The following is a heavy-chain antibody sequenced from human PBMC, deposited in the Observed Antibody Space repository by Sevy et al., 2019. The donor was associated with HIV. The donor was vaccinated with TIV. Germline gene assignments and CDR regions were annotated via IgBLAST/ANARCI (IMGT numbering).Heavy chain of an antibody. Sequence: GGSLRLSCTASGFTFSSYGMHWVRQAPGKGLEWVAVIWYDGSNKYYADSVKGRFTISRDNSKNTLYLQMNSLRAEDTAVYYCAKNIVAAADSRACDIWGQGTMVTVSS. J-gene: IGHJ3*02. CDR2: IWYDGSNK. V-gene: IGHV3-33*06. D-gene: IGHD6-13*01. CDR1: GFTFSSYG. CDR3: AKNIVAAADSRACDI.